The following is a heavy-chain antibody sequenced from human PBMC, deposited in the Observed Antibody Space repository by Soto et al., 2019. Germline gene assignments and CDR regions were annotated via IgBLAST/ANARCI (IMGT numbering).Heavy chain of an antibody. CDR2: IYYSGST. CDR3: ARDKVHIVLGYYYGMDV. Sequence: SETLSLTCTVSGGSISSGGYYWSWIRQHPGKGLEWIGYIYYSGSTYYNPSLKSRVTISVDTSKNQFSLKLSSVTAADTAVYYCARDKVHIVLGYYYGMDVWGQGTTVTVS. V-gene: IGHV4-31*03. D-gene: IGHD5-12*01. CDR1: GGSISSGGYY. J-gene: IGHJ6*02.